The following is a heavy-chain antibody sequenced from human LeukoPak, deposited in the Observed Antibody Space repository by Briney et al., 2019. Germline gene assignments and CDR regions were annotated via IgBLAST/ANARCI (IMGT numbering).Heavy chain of an antibody. V-gene: IGHV4-38-2*02. D-gene: IGHD4/OR15-4a*01. Sequence: SEILSLTCSVSGYSISSGYYWGWIRQPPGKGLEWIGSMYHSGITYYNPSLKSRVTISVDTSKNHFSLKLSSVTAADTAVYYCARLPDYNFDYWGQGTLVTVSS. J-gene: IGHJ4*02. CDR3: ARLPDYNFDY. CDR1: GYSISSGYY. CDR2: MYHSGIT.